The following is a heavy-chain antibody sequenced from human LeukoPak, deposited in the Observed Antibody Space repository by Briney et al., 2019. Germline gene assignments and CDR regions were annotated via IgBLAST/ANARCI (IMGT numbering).Heavy chain of an antibody. CDR3: ASVGPYYDFWSGYYTRQIFDY. D-gene: IGHD3-3*01. CDR1: GGSFSGYY. J-gene: IGHJ4*02. Sequence: SETLSLTCAVYGGSFSGYYWSWIRQPPGKGLEWIGEINHSGSTNYNPSLKSRVTISVDTSKNQFSLKLSSVTAADTAVYYCASVGPYYDFWSGYYTRQIFDYWGQGTLVTVSS. V-gene: IGHV4-34*01. CDR2: INHSGST.